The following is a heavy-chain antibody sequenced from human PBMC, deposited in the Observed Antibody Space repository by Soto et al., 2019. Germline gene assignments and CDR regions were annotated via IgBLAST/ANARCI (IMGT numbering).Heavy chain of an antibody. CDR2: IYSGGDT. V-gene: IGHV3-53*02. J-gene: IGHJ3*02. Sequence: EVQLVETGGGLMQPGGSLRLSCVVSGFTVNSNYMGWVRQAPGQRLEWVSLIYSGGDTYYADSVKGRFTFSRDNYKNTLYLQMNTLRVEDTAVYYCAKATGCANGVCYAPAFDMWGQGTMVTVSS. D-gene: IGHD2-8*01. CDR3: AKATGCANGVCYAPAFDM. CDR1: GFTVNSNY.